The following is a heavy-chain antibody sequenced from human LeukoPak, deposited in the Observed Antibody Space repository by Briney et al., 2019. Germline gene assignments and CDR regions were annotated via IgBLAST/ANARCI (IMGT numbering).Heavy chain of an antibody. J-gene: IGHJ4*02. CDR2: ITSSSSTI. Sequence: TGGSLRLSCAASGFIFSTYSMNWVRQAPGKGLEWVSYITSSSSTIFYADSVKGRFTISRDNAKNSLYLGMNSLRDEDTAVYYCARDAYYSDSSGYHFDYWGQGTLVTVSS. D-gene: IGHD3-22*01. V-gene: IGHV3-48*02. CDR3: ARDAYYSDSSGYHFDY. CDR1: GFIFSTYS.